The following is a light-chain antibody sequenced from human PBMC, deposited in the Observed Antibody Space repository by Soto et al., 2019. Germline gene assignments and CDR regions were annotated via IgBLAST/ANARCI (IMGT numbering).Light chain of an antibody. CDR1: QTISSW. V-gene: IGKV1-5*03. J-gene: IGKJ1*01. CDR2: KAS. CDR3: QQYNSLWT. Sequence: DIQMTQSPSTLSASVVDRVTVTFRASQTISSWLAWYQQKPGQAPKLLIYKASSLESAVPSRFSGSGSGTEFTLTISSLQTDDLATYYCQQYNSLWTFGQGTKVDIK.